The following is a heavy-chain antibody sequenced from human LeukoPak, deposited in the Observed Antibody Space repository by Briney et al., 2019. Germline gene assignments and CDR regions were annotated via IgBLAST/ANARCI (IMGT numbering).Heavy chain of an antibody. D-gene: IGHD5-24*01. J-gene: IGHJ5*02. Sequence: SETLSLTCAVSGGSLSGSFWSWIRQPRGKGLEWIGEINHSVYTNYKPSLKSRVTISVDTSKNQLSLNLTSVTAADTAFYYCAKTRAGYIVAWGQGSLVTVSS. CDR1: GGSLSGSF. V-gene: IGHV4-34*01. CDR3: AKTRAGYIVA. CDR2: INHSVYT.